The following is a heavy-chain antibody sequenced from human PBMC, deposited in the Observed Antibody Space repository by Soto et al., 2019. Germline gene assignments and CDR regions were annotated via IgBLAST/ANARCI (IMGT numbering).Heavy chain of an antibody. J-gene: IGHJ4*02. CDR3: ARKGSLEWDLNY. D-gene: IGHD3-3*01. Sequence: PSETLSLTCTVSGGSISSGDYYWSWIRQPPGKGLEWIGYIYYSGSTYYNPSLKSRVTISVDTSKNQFSLKLSSVTAADTAVYYCARKGSLEWDLNYWGQGTLVTVSS. CDR1: GGSISSGDYY. CDR2: IYYSGST. V-gene: IGHV4-30-4*01.